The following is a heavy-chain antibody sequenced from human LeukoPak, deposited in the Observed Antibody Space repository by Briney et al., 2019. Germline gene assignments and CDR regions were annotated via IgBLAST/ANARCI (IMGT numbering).Heavy chain of an antibody. Sequence: GASVKVSCKASGYTFTSYDINWVRQATGQGLEWMGWMNPNSGNTGYAQKFQGRVTITRDTSISTAYMELSRLRSDDTAVYYCARPTKRDYSKPLDDWGQGTLVTVSS. D-gene: IGHD4-11*01. CDR3: ARPTKRDYSKPLDD. J-gene: IGHJ4*02. CDR2: MNPNSGNT. V-gene: IGHV1-8*03. CDR1: GYTFTSYD.